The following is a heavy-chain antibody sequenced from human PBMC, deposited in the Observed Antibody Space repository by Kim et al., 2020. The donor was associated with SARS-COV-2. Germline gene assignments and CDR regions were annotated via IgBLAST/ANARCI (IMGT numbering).Heavy chain of an antibody. D-gene: IGHD3-10*01. CDR2: INHSGST. J-gene: IGHJ4*02. CDR3: ASLLSYGSGSYLKN. V-gene: IGHV4-34*01. Sequence: SETLSLACAVYGGSFSGYYWSWIRQPPGKGLEWIGEINHSGSTNYNPSLKSRVTISVDTSKNQFSLKLSSVTAADTAVYYCASLLSYGSGSYLKNWGQGSLVTVSS. CDR1: GGSFSGYY.